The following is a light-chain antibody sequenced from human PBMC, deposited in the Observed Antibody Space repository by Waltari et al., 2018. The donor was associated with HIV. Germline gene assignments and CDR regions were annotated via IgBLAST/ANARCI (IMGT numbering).Light chain of an antibody. V-gene: IGKV4-1*01. CDR2: WAS. CDR1: KSLLYSPNNKNF. Sequence: IVMTQTPDSLIVSPGERASINCRSNKSLLYSPNNKNFLVWYQQKPGQPPKLLIYWASSRESGVPARFSGSGSGTNFTLTISSLQPEDVATYFCQQYFSTPWTFGQGTKV. CDR3: QQYFSTPWT. J-gene: IGKJ1*01.